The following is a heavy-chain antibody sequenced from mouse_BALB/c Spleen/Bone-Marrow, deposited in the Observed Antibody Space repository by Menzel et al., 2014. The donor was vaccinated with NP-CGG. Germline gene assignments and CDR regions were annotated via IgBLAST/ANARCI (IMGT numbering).Heavy chain of an antibody. CDR1: GYSFTGYT. V-gene: IGHV1-18*01. D-gene: IGHD1-1*01. CDR3: ARVYYGSSTYYFDY. CDR2: INPYNGGT. J-gene: IGHJ2*01. Sequence: EVKLQESGPELVKPGASMKISCKASGYSFTGYTMNWVKQSHGKNLEWIGLINPYNGGTSYNQKFKGKATLTVDKSSSTSYMELLSLSSEDSAVYYCARVYYGSSTYYFDYWGQGTTLTVSS.